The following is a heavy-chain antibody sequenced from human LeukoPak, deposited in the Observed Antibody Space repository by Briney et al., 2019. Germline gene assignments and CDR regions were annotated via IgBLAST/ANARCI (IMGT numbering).Heavy chain of an antibody. CDR1: GFTFSSYA. CDR3: ARVSAAGTNYFDY. V-gene: IGHV3-30*09. CDR2: ISYDGSNK. Sequence: GGSLRLSCAASGFTFSSYAMHWVRQAPGKGLEWVAVISYDGSNKYYADSVKGRFAISRDNSKNTLYLQMNSLRAEDTAVYYCARVSAAGTNYFDYWGQGTLVTVSS. J-gene: IGHJ4*02. D-gene: IGHD6-13*01.